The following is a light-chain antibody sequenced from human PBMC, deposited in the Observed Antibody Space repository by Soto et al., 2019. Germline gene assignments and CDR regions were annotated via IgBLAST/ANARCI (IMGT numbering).Light chain of an antibody. V-gene: IGKV3-11*01. Sequence: EIAVTQSPATLSWSPGERSTVSCSASQSVSSYLAWYQQKPGQAPRLLIYDASNRATGIPARFSGSGSGTDFTLTISSLEPEDFAVYYCQQRSNWPPITFGQGTRLEIK. CDR3: QQRSNWPPIT. CDR1: QSVSSY. J-gene: IGKJ5*01. CDR2: DAS.